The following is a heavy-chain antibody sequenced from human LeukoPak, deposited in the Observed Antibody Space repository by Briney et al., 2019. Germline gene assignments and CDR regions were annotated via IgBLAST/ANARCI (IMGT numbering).Heavy chain of an antibody. J-gene: IGHJ4*02. CDR2: IIPIFGTA. D-gene: IGHD1-26*01. Sequence: GASVKVSCKASGGTFSSYAISWVRQAPGQGLVWMGGIIPIFGTANYAQKFQGRVTITADESTSTAYMELSSLRSEDTAVYYCARGGELLEFGYWGQGTLVTVSS. CDR1: GGTFSSYA. V-gene: IGHV1-69*01. CDR3: ARGGELLEFGY.